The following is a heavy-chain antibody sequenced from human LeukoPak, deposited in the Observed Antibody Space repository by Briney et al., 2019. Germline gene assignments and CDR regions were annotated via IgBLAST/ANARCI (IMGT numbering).Heavy chain of an antibody. V-gene: IGHV3-13*04. J-gene: IGHJ3*02. CDR3: ARQLYVGKSVGAFDI. CDR1: GFTFSSYD. D-gene: IGHD4-23*01. Sequence: PGGSLRLSCAASGFTFSSYDMHWVRQATGKGLEWVSAIDTAGDTYYPGSVKGRFTISRENAKNSSYLQMNSLRAGDTAVYYCARQLYVGKSVGAFDIWGQGTMVTVSS. CDR2: IDTAGDT.